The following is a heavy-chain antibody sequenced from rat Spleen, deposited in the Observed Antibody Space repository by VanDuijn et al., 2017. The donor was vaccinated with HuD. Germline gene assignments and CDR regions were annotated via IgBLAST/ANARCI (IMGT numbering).Heavy chain of an antibody. J-gene: IGHJ4*01. D-gene: IGHD1-2*01. CDR1: GISFTDYS. V-gene: IGHV2S63*01. CDR3: TRDGKQLYDYYVMDA. Sequence: EVQVKESGPGLVQPSQTLSLTCTVSGISFTDYSVHWVRQPPGKGLEWMGIMWTGGNTAYNSPLKSRLSIRRDTSKSQVFLKMNRLETEDTAIYCCTRDGKQLYDYYVMDAGGQGASVTVSS. CDR2: MWTGGNT.